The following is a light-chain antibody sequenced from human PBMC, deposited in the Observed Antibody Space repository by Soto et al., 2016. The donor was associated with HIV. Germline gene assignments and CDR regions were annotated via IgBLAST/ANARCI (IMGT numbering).Light chain of an antibody. J-gene: IGLJ1*01. CDR3: QVWDTYTNHFV. V-gene: IGLV3-21*03. CDR1: YIGDKS. CDR2: DDT. Sequence: SYELTQPPSVSVAPGKTAIITCGGDYIGDKSVHWYQQKPGQAPILVVYDDTDRPSGIPERFSGSNSGNTATLTISRVEAGDEADYYCQVWDTYTNHFVFGPGTKVTVL.